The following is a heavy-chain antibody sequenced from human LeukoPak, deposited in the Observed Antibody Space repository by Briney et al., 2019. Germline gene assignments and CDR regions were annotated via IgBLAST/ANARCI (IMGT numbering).Heavy chain of an antibody. CDR3: ARDSFPGRYYEGAFDI. D-gene: IGHD3-22*01. Sequence: GASVKVSCKASGYIFTGYYMHWVRQAPGQGLEWMGWINANSGGTKYAQKFQGRVTMTRDTSISTAYMELSRLRSDDTAVYYCARDSFPGRYYEGAFDIWGQGTMVTVSS. CDR1: GYIFTGYY. V-gene: IGHV1-2*02. J-gene: IGHJ3*02. CDR2: INANSGGT.